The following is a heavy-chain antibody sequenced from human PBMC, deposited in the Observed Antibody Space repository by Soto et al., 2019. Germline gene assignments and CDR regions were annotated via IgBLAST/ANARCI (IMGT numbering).Heavy chain of an antibody. J-gene: IGHJ4*02. CDR3: ARDNSLFSVGYQRGSYFDS. CDR1: GLTVTSNS. D-gene: IGHD2-15*01. Sequence: GGSLRLSCLVSGLTVTSNSMNWVRQAPGKGLEWVSIIDRGGRTNYADSVKGRFAISRDASRNTLYLQMSILRVEDTPVYYCARDNSLFSVGYQRGSYFDSWGQGALVTV. CDR2: IDRGGRT. V-gene: IGHV3-66*01.